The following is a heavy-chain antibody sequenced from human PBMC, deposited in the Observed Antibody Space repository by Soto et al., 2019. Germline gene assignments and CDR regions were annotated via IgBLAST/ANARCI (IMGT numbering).Heavy chain of an antibody. V-gene: IGHV3-15*01. J-gene: IGHJ5*02. CDR2: IKSKTDGGTT. CDR1: GFTFSNAW. Sequence: GSLRLSCAASGFTFSNAWMSWVLQAPGKGLEWVGRIKSKTDGGTTDYAAPVKGRFTISRDDSKNTLYLQMNSLKTEDTAVYYCTTTIYYYDSTRFDPWGQGTLVTVSS. D-gene: IGHD3-22*01. CDR3: TTTIYYYDSTRFDP.